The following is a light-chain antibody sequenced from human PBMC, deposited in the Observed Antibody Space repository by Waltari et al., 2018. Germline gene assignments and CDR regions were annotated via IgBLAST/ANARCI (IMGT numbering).Light chain of an antibody. Sequence: EIVLTQSPGTLSLSPGERATLSCRASQSISSSHLAWYQQKPGQAPRLLIFAASSRATVIPDRFSGSGSGTDFSLTISRLEPEDFAVYYCQQYGTSPYTFGQGTKLEIK. CDR2: AAS. J-gene: IGKJ2*01. CDR3: QQYGTSPYT. V-gene: IGKV3-20*01. CDR1: QSISSSH.